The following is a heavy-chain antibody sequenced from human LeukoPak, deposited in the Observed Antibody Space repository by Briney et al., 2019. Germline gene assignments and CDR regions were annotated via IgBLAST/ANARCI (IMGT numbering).Heavy chain of an antibody. CDR3: ARVVAAGTLVSLFDP. CDR1: GNTFSSYA. Sequence: ASVKVSCKASGNTFSSYAISWVRQAPGQGLEWMGGIIPIFGTANYAQKFQGRVTITTDESTNTAYMELSSLKSDDTAVYYCARVVAAGTLVSLFDPWGEGTLVTVSS. J-gene: IGHJ5*02. V-gene: IGHV1-69*05. CDR2: IIPIFGTA. D-gene: IGHD6-13*01.